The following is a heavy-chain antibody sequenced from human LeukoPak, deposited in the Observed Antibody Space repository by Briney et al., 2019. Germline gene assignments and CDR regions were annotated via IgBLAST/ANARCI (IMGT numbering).Heavy chain of an antibody. CDR2: ITSGGDYI. D-gene: IGHD3-9*01. CDR1: GFTFNTFN. Sequence: PGGSLRLSCAASGFTFNTFNMNWVRQAPGKGLEWVSSITSGGDYIYYADSVKGRFTTSRDNAKNSLSMQLNSLRVEDTAVYYCARGHYDVLAASYKWTPDYWGQGTLVTVSS. J-gene: IGHJ4*02. CDR3: ARGHYDVLAASYKWTPDY. V-gene: IGHV3-21*01.